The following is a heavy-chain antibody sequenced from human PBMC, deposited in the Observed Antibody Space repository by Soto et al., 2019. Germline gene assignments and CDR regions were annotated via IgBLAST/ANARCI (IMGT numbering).Heavy chain of an antibody. CDR3: ARDLWGYCGTDCYPLDV. CDR2: IYYSGST. D-gene: IGHD2-21*02. V-gene: IGHV4-59*01. J-gene: IGHJ6*02. CDR1: GGSISSYY. Sequence: PSETLSLTCTVSGGSISSYYWNWIRQPPGKGLEWIGYIYYSGSTNYNPSLKSRVTVSLDTSKNQFSLRLTSVTAADTAVYYCARDLWGYCGTDCYPLDVWGQGTTVTVSS.